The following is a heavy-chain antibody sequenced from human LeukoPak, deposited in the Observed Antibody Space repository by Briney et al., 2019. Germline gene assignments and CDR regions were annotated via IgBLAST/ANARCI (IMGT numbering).Heavy chain of an antibody. CDR1: GFTFSNYW. D-gene: IGHD6-19*01. CDR2: INSDASVT. J-gene: IGHJ4*02. CDR3: ARVTAVAGTSVGVDA. Sequence: PAGSLRLSCAASGFTFSNYWMHWVRQTPGKGLVWVSRINSDASVTTYADSVKGRFTISRDNAKNTLYLQMNSLRAEDTAVYYCARVTAVAGTSVGVDAWGQGILVTVS. V-gene: IGHV3-74*01.